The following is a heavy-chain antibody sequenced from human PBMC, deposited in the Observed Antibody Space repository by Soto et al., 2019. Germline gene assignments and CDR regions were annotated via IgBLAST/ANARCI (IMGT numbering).Heavy chain of an antibody. V-gene: IGHV4-30-2*01. CDR1: GGSISSGGYS. Sequence: PSESLSLTCAVSGGSISSGGYSWSWIRQPPGKGLEWIGYIYHSGGTYYNPSLKSRVTISVDRSKNQFSLKLSSVTAADTAVYYCARGSGYSGYDYSATFDYWGQGTLVTVSS. CDR3: ARGSGYSGYDYSATFDY. J-gene: IGHJ4*02. D-gene: IGHD5-12*01. CDR2: IYHSGGT.